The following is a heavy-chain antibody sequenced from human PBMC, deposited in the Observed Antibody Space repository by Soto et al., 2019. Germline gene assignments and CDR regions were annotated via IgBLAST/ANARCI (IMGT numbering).Heavy chain of an antibody. Sequence: SQTLSLTCAVSGGSISSGTFSWTWIRQPPGKGLEFIGSIYYTVGTYYNPSLSGRVTISLDRSKNQFSLKLSSVTAADTAVYYCARRKTLNHYYSKDWFDPWGQGTLVTVSS. J-gene: IGHJ5*02. CDR2: IYYTVGT. CDR1: GGSISSGTFS. D-gene: IGHD4-4*01. V-gene: IGHV4-30-2*01. CDR3: ARRKTLNHYYSKDWFDP.